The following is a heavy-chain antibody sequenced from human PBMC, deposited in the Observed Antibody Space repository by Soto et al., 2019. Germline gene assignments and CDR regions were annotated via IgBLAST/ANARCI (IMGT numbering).Heavy chain of an antibody. Sequence: QVQLQESGPGLVKPSQTLSLTCTVSGGSISSGDYYWSWIRQPPGKGLEWIGYIYYSGSTYYNPSLKSRITIHVEPSKNQSSLKLSSVTAADTAVYYCARGVVGRDGYNYRSYWYFDLWGRGTLVTVSS. D-gene: IGHD5-12*01. CDR3: ARGVVGRDGYNYRSYWYFDL. CDR1: GGSISSGDYY. J-gene: IGHJ2*01. CDR2: IYYSGST. V-gene: IGHV4-30-4*01.